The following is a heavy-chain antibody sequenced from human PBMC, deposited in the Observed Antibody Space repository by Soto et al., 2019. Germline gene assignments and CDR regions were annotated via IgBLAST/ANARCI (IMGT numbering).Heavy chain of an antibody. CDR1: GGTFSSYA. CDR3: ARVPLWVGATARHAFDI. J-gene: IGHJ3*02. V-gene: IGHV1-69*13. D-gene: IGHD1-26*01. CDR2: IIPIFGTA. Sequence: SVKVSCKASGGTFSSYAISWVRQAPGQGLEWMGGIIPIFGTANYAQKFQGRVTITADESTSTAYMELSSLRSEDTAVYYCARVPLWVGATARHAFDIWGQGTMGTVS.